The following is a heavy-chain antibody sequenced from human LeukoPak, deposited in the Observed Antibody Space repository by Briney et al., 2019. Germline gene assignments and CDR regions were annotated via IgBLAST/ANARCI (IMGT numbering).Heavy chain of an antibody. D-gene: IGHD6-19*01. CDR3: AKDLTGSGWPYWYFDL. J-gene: IGHJ2*01. Sequence: PGGSLRLSCAASGFTFSSYAMHWVRQAPGKGLEWVAVISYDGSNKYYADSVKGRFTISRDNSKNTLYLQMNSLRAEDTGVYYCAKDLTGSGWPYWYFDLWGRGTLVTVSS. CDR2: ISYDGSNK. CDR1: GFTFSSYA. V-gene: IGHV3-30-3*01.